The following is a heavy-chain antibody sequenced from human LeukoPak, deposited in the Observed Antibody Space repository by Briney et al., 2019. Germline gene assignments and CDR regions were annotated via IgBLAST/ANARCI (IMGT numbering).Heavy chain of an antibody. CDR3: ARGPYYDSSGYLPFDY. Sequence: SVNVSCKAAGGTFSSYGITWVRQAPGQGLEWMGGITPIFDTANYAQKFQGRVTITADESTSTAYMELSSLRSEDTAVYYCARGPYYDSSGYLPFDYWGQGTLVTVSS. V-gene: IGHV1-69*13. J-gene: IGHJ4*02. CDR1: GGTFSSYG. CDR2: ITPIFDTA. D-gene: IGHD3-22*01.